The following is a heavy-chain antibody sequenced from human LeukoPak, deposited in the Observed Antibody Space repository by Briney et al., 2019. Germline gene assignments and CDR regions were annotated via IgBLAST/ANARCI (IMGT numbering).Heavy chain of an antibody. CDR1: GYSFTSYW. CDR2: IYPGDSDT. V-gene: IGHV5-51*01. J-gene: IGHJ3*02. CDR3: ARGPIHDSGSILAFDI. Sequence: PGESLKISCKGSGYSFTSYWIGWVRQMPGKGLEWMGIIYPGDSDTRYSPSFQGQVTISADKSISTAYLQWSSLKASDTAMYYCARGPIHDSGSILAFDIWGQGTMVTVSS. D-gene: IGHD1-26*01.